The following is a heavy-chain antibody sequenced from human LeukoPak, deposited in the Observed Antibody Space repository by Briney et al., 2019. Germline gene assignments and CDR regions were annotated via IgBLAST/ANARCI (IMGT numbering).Heavy chain of an antibody. CDR3: AREYWGLSDY. D-gene: IGHD7-27*01. J-gene: IGHJ4*02. CDR2: ISSDGSGK. Sequence: GGSLRLSCAASGYSFSSYWMHWVRHAPGKGLVWVSQISSDGSGKMYADSVKGRFTISRDNANNMLYLQMNSMRAEGTAVYYCAREYWGLSDYWGQGTQVTVSS. V-gene: IGHV3-74*03. CDR1: GYSFSSYW.